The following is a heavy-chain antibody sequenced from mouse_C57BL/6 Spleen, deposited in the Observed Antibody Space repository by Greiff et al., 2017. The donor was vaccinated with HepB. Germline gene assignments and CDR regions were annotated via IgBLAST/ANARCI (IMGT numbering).Heavy chain of an antibody. Sequence: VQLVESGPGLVQPSQSLSITCTVSGFSLTSYGVHWVRQSPGKGLEWLGVIWSGGSTDYNAAFMSSLSITKDNSKCQVFFKMNSLQADDTAIYYCAKEGSYQGGCYIDYWGQGTTLTVSS. CDR3: AKEGSYQGGCYIDY. D-gene: IGHD2-12*01. CDR2: IWSGGST. CDR1: GFSLTSYG. V-gene: IGHV2-5*01. J-gene: IGHJ2*01.